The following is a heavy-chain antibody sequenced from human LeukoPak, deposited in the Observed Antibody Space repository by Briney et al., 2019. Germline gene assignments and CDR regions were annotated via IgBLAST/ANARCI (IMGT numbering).Heavy chain of an antibody. Sequence: PGGSLRLSCAASGFTFSGSAMHWVRQASGKGLEWVGRIRSKANSYATAYAASVKGRFTISRDDSKNTAYLRMNSLKTEDTAVYYCTASVLHVDTAMEIDYWGQGTLVTVSS. J-gene: IGHJ4*02. CDR2: IRSKANSYAT. V-gene: IGHV3-73*01. CDR3: TASVLHVDTAMEIDY. D-gene: IGHD5-18*01. CDR1: GFTFSGSA.